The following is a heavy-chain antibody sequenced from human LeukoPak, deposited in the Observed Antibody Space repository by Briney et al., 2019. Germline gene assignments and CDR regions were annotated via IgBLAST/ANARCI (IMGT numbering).Heavy chain of an antibody. V-gene: IGHV3-48*03. CDR2: ISSSGSTI. CDR1: GFTFSSYE. J-gene: IGHJ3*02. D-gene: IGHD2-8*01. Sequence: GGSLRLSCAASGFTFSSYEMNWVRQAPGKGLEWVSYISSSGSTIYYADSVKGRFTISRDNAKNSLYLQMNSLRAEDTAVYYCAKEEVMASEEGDAFDIWGQGTMVTVSS. CDR3: AKEEVMASEEGDAFDI.